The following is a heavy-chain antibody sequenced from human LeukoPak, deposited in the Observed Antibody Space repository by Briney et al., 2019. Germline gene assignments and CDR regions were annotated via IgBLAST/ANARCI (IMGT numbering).Heavy chain of an antibody. CDR1: GFTFSSYA. CDR3: ARALGELYRPFDY. Sequence: TGRSLRLSCAASGFTFSSYAMSWGCPAPRKGLEWGSAITVIGGSTYYTDSAKGRFPIPRDNSKNALYLQMNSLRAEDTAVYYCARALGELYRPFDYWGQGTLVTVSS. V-gene: IGHV3-23*01. J-gene: IGHJ4*01. CDR2: ITVIGGST. D-gene: IGHD3-16*01.